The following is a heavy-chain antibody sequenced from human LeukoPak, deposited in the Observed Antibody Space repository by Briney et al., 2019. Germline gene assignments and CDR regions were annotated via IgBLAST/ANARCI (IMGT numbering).Heavy chain of an antibody. D-gene: IGHD2-2*01. Sequence: GGSLRFSCAASGFTFSSYAMSWVRLAPGKGLEWVSTISGSGDTTYYADSVRGRFTISRDNSKNTLYLQMNSLRAENTAVYYCAKTPQKYCSSTTCYPDYWGQGTLVTVSS. CDR1: GFTFSSYA. CDR2: ISGSGDTT. CDR3: AKTPQKYCSSTTCYPDY. V-gene: IGHV3-23*01. J-gene: IGHJ4*02.